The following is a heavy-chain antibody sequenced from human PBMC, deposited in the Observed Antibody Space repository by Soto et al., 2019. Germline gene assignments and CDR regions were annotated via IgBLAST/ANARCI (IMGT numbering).Heavy chain of an antibody. CDR1: GYTFTSYG. D-gene: IGHD3-10*01. CDR2: ISAYSGNT. J-gene: IGHJ4*02. CDR3: ARTGFYYYGSGSPVAVDY. V-gene: IGHV1-18*01. Sequence: QVQLVQSGAEVKKPGASVKVSCKASGYTFTSYGISWVRQAPGQGLEWMGWISAYSGNTHYAQKLQGRVTMTTDTSTSTAYMELRSLRSDDTAVYFCARTGFYYYGSGSPVAVDYWGQGTLVTVSS.